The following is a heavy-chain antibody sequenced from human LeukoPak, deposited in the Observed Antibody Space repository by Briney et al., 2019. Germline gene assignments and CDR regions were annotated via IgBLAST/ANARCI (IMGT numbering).Heavy chain of an antibody. CDR3: ARHSYVLDY. Sequence: GESLKISCTASGYHYWIAWVRQMPGKGLEWMGIIYFGDSDTRYSPSFQGQVTISADKSISTAYLQWTSLKASDTAIYFCARHSYVLDYWGQGTLVTVSS. CDR1: GYHYW. CDR2: IYFGDSDT. V-gene: IGHV5-51*01. D-gene: IGHD3-10*02. J-gene: IGHJ4*02.